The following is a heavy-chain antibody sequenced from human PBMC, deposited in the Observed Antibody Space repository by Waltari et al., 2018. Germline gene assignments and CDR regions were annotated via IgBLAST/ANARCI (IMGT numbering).Heavy chain of an antibody. CDR3: QQQLVRWFDP. Sequence: QMHLQQWGAGLLRPSETLSLTCTVYGGSLRDSYWSWIRQTPGKGLEWIGEVNHSGTTHYNPSLESRVTVSIDTSKNQFFLTLRSVTAADTAVYYCQQQLVRWFDPWGQGTLVTVSS. CDR2: VNHSGTT. V-gene: IGHV4-34*02. CDR1: GGSLRDSY. J-gene: IGHJ5*02. D-gene: IGHD6-13*01.